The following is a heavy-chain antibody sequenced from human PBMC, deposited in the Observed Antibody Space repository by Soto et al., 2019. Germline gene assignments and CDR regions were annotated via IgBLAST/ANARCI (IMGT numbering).Heavy chain of an antibody. CDR3: ATTYCSGGRCYDAFDI. CDR2: INPNSGGT. V-gene: IGHV1-2*04. J-gene: IGHJ3*02. D-gene: IGHD2-15*01. CDR1: GYTFTGYY. Sequence: ASVKVSCKASGYTFTGYYMHWVRQAPGQGLEWMGWINPNSGGTNYAQKFQGWVTMTRDTSISTAYMELSRLRSDDTAVYYCATTYCSGGRCYDAFDIWGQGTMVAV.